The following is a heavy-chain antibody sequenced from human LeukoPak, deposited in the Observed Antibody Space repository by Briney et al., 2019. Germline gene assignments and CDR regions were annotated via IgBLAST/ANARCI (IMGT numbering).Heavy chain of an antibody. CDR2: ISSKGGST. CDR3: VKDHGSNGDYGDWFDF. CDR1: GFTFSSYA. J-gene: IGHJ4*02. D-gene: IGHD4-17*01. Sequence: PGGSLRLSCSASGFTFSSYAMHWVRQAPGKGLEYVSAISSKGGSTYYADSVKGRFTISRDNPKNTLYLQMGGLRTEDTAVYYCVKDHGSNGDYGDWFDFWGQGTLVTVSS. V-gene: IGHV3-64D*09.